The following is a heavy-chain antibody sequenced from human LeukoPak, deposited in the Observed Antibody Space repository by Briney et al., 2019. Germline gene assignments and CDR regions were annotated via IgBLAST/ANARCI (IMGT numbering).Heavy chain of an antibody. J-gene: IGHJ4*02. CDR2: INHSGST. D-gene: IGHD5-12*01. CDR1: GGSFSGYY. Sequence: PSETLSLTCAVYGGSFSGYYWSWIRQPPGKGLEWIGEINHSGSTNYNPSLKSRVTISVDTSKNQFSLKLSSVTAADTAVYYCARDVSVATISAFDYWGQGTLVTVSS. V-gene: IGHV4-34*01. CDR3: ARDVSVATISAFDY.